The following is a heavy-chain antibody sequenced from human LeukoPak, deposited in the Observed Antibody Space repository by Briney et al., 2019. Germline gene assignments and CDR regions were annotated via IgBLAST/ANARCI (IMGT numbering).Heavy chain of an antibody. CDR3: ARDPNPDIVVVPAARRYYYYGMDV. CDR1: GYTFTSYH. J-gene: IGHJ6*02. Sequence: ASVKVSCKASGYTFTSYHMHWVRQAPGQGLEWMGIINPSGGSTSYARKFQGRVTMTRDTSTSTVYMELSSLRSEDTAVYYCARDPNPDIVVVPAARRYYYYGMDVWGQGTTVTVSS. V-gene: IGHV1-46*01. CDR2: INPSGGST. D-gene: IGHD2-2*01.